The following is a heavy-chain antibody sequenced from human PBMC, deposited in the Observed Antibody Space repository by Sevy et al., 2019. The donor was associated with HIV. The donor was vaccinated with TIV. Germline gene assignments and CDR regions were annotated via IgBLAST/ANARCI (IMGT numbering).Heavy chain of an antibody. CDR2: IRYDGSNK. J-gene: IGHJ3*02. CDR3: AEDRRRWQLPFAI. Sequence: GGSLRLSCAASGFTFSSYGMHWVRQAPGKGLEWVAFIRYDGSNKYYADSVKGRFTISRDNSKNTLYLQMNSLRAEDTAVYYCAEDRRRWQLPFAIWGQGTMVTDSS. V-gene: IGHV3-30*02. D-gene: IGHD1-26*01. CDR1: GFTFSSYG.